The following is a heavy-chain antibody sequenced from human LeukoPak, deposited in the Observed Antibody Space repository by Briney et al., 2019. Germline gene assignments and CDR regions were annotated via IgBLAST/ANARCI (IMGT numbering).Heavy chain of an antibody. Sequence: ETLSLTCTVSGGSISSSSYYWGWIRQPPGKGLEWVSVIYSGGSTYYADSVKGRFTISRDNSKNTLFLQMNSLRPEDTAVYYCATSPYGGYHFDTWGQGTRLTVSS. V-gene: IGHV3-66*02. CDR1: GGSISSSSYY. D-gene: IGHD4-17*01. J-gene: IGHJ4*02. CDR3: ATSPYGGYHFDT. CDR2: IYSGGST.